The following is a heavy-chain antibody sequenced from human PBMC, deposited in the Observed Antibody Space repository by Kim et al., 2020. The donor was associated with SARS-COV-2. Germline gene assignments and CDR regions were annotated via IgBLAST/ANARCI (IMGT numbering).Heavy chain of an antibody. CDR3: ARVSYYYGSGSYPLDP. V-gene: IGHV3-11*05. Sequence: GGSLRLPCAASGFTSSDYYMSWIRQAPGKGLEWVSSISSSSSSTTYADSVKARFTIARDNAKNSLYLQMNSLRAEDTAVYYCARVSYYYGSGSYPLDPWGQGTLVTVSS. D-gene: IGHD3-10*01. CDR1: GFTSSDYY. J-gene: IGHJ5*02. CDR2: ISSSSSST.